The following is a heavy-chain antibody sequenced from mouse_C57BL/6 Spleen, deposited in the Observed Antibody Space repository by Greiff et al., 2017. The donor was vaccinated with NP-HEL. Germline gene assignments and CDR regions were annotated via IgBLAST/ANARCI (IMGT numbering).Heavy chain of an antibody. V-gene: IGHV1-64*01. Sequence: QVQLQQPGAELVKPGASVKLSCKASGYTFTSYWLHWVKQRPGQGLEWIGMIHPNSGSTNYNEKFKSKATLTVDKSSSTAYMQLSSLTSEDSAVYYCARFYYGSSTGDWGQGTTLTVSS. CDR1: GYTFTSYW. CDR2: IHPNSGST. J-gene: IGHJ2*01. D-gene: IGHD1-1*01. CDR3: ARFYYGSSTGD.